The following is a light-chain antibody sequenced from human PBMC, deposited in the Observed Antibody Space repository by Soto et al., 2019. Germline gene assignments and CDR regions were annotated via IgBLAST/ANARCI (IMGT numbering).Light chain of an antibody. J-gene: IGKJ1*01. V-gene: IGKV1-16*02. CDR1: RGIGNY. CDR3: LQYDIYRT. Sequence: IKITQSASSLSASERDRVTITCRASRGIGNYLAWFQQKPGKAPKSLIYSASSLQSGVPSKFSGSGSGTEFTLTISSLQPEDFATYYCLQYDIYRTFGPGTKVAIK. CDR2: SAS.